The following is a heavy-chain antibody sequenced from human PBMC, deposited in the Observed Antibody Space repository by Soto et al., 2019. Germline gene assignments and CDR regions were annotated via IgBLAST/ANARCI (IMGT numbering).Heavy chain of an antibody. CDR3: ANRGVDTVGLSY. Sequence: EVQLVESGGGLVQPGGSLRLSCAVSGFTFSSFWMHWVRQAPGEGLVWVSRINTDGSSTSYADSVKGRFTISRDNAKNTLYLQMNSLRVEDTAMYYCANRGVDTVGLSYWGQGTLVTVSS. CDR1: GFTFSSFW. D-gene: IGHD3-10*01. V-gene: IGHV3-74*01. J-gene: IGHJ4*02. CDR2: INTDGSST.